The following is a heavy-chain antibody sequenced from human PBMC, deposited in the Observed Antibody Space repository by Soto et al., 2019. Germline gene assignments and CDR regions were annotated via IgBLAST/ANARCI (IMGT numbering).Heavy chain of an antibody. J-gene: IGHJ4*02. CDR1: GGSISSYY. CDR3: ARWNPTPSDIRWRTFDY. V-gene: IGHV4-4*07. Sequence: SETLSLTCTVSGGSISSYYWSWIRQPAGKGLEWIGRIYTSGSTNYNPSLKSRVTMSVDTSKNQFSLKLSSVTAADTAVYYCARWNPTPSDIRWRTFDYWGQGTLVTVSS. D-gene: IGHD4-17*01. CDR2: IYTSGST.